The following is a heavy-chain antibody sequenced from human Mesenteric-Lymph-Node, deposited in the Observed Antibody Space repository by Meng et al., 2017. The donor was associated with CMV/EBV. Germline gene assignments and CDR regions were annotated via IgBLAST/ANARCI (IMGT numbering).Heavy chain of an antibody. D-gene: IGHD3-10*01. CDR3: ARDPVVRGVIRVFGFDP. CDR1: GSISSSNW. Sequence: GSISSSNWWSCVRQPPGKGLEWLGEIYHSGSTNYNPALKSRVTISVDKSKNQFSLKLSSVTAADTAVYYCARDPVVRGVIRVFGFDPWGQGTLVTVSS. J-gene: IGHJ5*02. V-gene: IGHV4-4*02. CDR2: IYHSGST.